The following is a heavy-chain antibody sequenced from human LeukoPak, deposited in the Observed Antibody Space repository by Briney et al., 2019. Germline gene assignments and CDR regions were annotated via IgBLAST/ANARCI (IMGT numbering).Heavy chain of an antibody. CDR1: GGSFSGYY. D-gene: IGHD3-10*01. Sequence: SETLSLTCAVYGGSFSGYYWSWIRQPPGKGLEWIGEINHSGSTNYNPSLKSRVTISVDTSKNQFSLKLSSVTAADTAVYYCASPRGSGSYALWGQGTLVTVSS. CDR2: INHSGST. CDR3: ASPRGSGSYAL. V-gene: IGHV4-34*01. J-gene: IGHJ4*02.